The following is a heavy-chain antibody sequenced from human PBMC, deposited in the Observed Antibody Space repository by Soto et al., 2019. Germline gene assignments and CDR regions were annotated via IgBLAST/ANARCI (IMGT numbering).Heavy chain of an antibody. CDR2: IRSKANSYAT. CDR3: TLPRDHGTYYYYYGMDV. V-gene: IGHV3-73*01. D-gene: IGHD4-17*01. Sequence: SLRLSCAASGFTFSGSAMHWVRQASGKGLEWVGRIRSKANSYATAYAASVKGRFTISRDDSKNTAYLQMNSLKTEDTAVYYCTLPRDHGTYYYYYGMDVWGQGTTVTVSS. J-gene: IGHJ6*02. CDR1: GFTFSGSA.